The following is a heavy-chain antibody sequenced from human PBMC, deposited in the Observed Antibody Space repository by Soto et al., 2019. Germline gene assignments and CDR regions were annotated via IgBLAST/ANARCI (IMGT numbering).Heavy chain of an antibody. D-gene: IGHD6-6*01. Sequence: GASVKVSCKASGYTFTSYGISWVRQAPGQGLEWMGWISAYNGNTNYAQKLQGRVTMTTDTSTSTAYMELRSLRSDDTAVYYCARDKHDSSSSGSPNFDYWGQGTLVTVSS. V-gene: IGHV1-18*01. J-gene: IGHJ4*02. CDR3: ARDKHDSSSSGSPNFDY. CDR1: GYTFTSYG. CDR2: ISAYNGNT.